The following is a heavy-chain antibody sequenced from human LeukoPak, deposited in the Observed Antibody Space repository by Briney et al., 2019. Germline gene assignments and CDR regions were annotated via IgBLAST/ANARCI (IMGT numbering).Heavy chain of an antibody. J-gene: IGHJ4*02. V-gene: IGHV4-39*01. D-gene: IGHD3/OR15-3a*01. CDR1: GGSISSSSYY. CDR3: ARQGWDWLIHYFDY. CDR2: IYYSGST. Sequence: SETLSLTCTVSGGSISSSSYYWGWIRQPPGKGLEWIGSIYYSGSTYYNPSLKSRVTISVDTSKNQFSLKLSSVTAADTAVYYCARQGWDWLIHYFDYWGQGTLVTVSS.